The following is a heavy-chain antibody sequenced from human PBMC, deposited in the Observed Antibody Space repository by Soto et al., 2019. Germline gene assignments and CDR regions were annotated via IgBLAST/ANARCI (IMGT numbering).Heavy chain of an antibody. CDR3: ARDDGNYYCFGT. Sequence: QVHLQESGPRLVKTSGTLSLTCTVSGGSISTPNWWSWVRQPPGKGLEWIGDVFHTGSANLNSSLASRVRFSADKSKNQFSLALTSVTAADTAVYYCARDDGNYYCFGTWGPGTLVTVSS. CDR1: GGSISTPNW. J-gene: IGHJ5*02. CDR2: VFHTGSA. V-gene: IGHV4-4*02. D-gene: IGHD3-22*01.